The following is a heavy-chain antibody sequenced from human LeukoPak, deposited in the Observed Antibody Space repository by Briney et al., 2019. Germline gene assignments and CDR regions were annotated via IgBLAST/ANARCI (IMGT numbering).Heavy chain of an antibody. CDR1: GFTFSSYW. CDR2: IKQDGSEK. D-gene: IGHD6-19*01. Sequence: GGSLRLSCAASGFTFSSYWMSWVRQAPGKGLEWVANIKQDGSEKYYVDSVKGRFTISRDNAENSLYLQMNSLRAEDTAVYYCAKVDQWLVRADAFDIWGQGTMVTVSS. V-gene: IGHV3-7*03. CDR3: AKVDQWLVRADAFDI. J-gene: IGHJ3*02.